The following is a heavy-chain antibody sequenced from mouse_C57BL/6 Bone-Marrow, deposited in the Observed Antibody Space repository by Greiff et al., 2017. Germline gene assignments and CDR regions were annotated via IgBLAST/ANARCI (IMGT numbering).Heavy chain of an antibody. Sequence: QVQLKQPGAELVKPGASVKLSCKASGYTFTSYWMQWVKQRPGQGLEWIGEIDPSDSYTNYNQKFKGKATLTVDTSSSTAYMQLSSLTSEDSAVYYCASVITTVVAHYYAMDYWGQGTSVTVSS. CDR1: GYTFTSYW. D-gene: IGHD1-1*01. V-gene: IGHV1-50*01. CDR2: IDPSDSYT. J-gene: IGHJ4*01. CDR3: ASVITTVVAHYYAMDY.